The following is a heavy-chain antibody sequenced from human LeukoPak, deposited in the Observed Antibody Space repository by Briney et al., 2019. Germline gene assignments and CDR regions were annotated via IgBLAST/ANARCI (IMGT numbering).Heavy chain of an antibody. Sequence: GRSLRPACAASGCTFSSHCMNWVRQAAGNGLGWVSSTISISSYIYYADSVTGRFIISRDNANNSLYLQMNNLRAEDTAVYYWASFRSGSYPRLDYWGQGTLVTVSS. J-gene: IGHJ4*02. V-gene: IGHV3-21*01. D-gene: IGHD3-10*01. CDR1: GCTFSSHC. CDR3: ASFRSGSYPRLDY. CDR2: TISISSYI.